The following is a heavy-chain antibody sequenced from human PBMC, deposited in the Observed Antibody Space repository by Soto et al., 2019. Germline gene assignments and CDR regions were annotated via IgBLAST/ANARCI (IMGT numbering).Heavy chain of an antibody. CDR1: GASFTDDY. Sequence: SETLSLTCAVYGASFTDDYWSWMRQPPGKGLEWIGEVHHSGSTKYNPSLKSRATISVDTSKKQFSLKLYSTTAADTAVYYCGGGSNYHWNYSGQCALVTVSS. V-gene: IGHV4-34*01. CDR2: VHHSGST. J-gene: IGHJ1*01. D-gene: IGHD3-3*01. CDR3: GGGSNYHWNY.